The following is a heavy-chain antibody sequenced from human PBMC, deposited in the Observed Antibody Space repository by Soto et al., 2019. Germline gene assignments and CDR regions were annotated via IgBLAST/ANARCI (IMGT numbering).Heavy chain of an antibody. V-gene: IGHV1-69*06. CDR3: ARDPGYSSGWTNDPFDI. J-gene: IGHJ3*02. CDR2: LIPIFGTA. Sequence: SVKVSCKASGGTFSSYAISWVRQAPGQGLEWMGGLIPIFGTANYAQKFQGRVTITADKSTSTAYMELSCLRSEDTAVYYCARDPGYSSGWTNDPFDIWGQGTMVTVSS. D-gene: IGHD6-19*01. CDR1: GGTFSSYA.